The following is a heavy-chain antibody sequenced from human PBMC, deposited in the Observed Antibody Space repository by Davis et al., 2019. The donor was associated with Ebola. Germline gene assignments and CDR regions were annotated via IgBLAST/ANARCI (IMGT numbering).Heavy chain of an antibody. CDR3: GRRLITMIRGAIMFGDPNSFSSYGLDV. CDR2: IYYLVNI. CDR1: GGSISSSSYY. V-gene: IGHV4-39*01. Sequence: SETLSLTCTVSGGSISSSSYYWGWIRQPPEKGLDWIGTIYYLVNIYYNPSLKSRVTMSVDTSTNQFSLQLNSVTAAATAVYYCGRRLITMIRGAIMFGDPNSFSSYGLDVWGQGTTVTVAS. D-gene: IGHD3-10*01. J-gene: IGHJ6*02.